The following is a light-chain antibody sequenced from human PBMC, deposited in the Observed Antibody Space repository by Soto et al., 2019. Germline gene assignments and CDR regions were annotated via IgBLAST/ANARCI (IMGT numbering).Light chain of an antibody. J-gene: IGKJ1*01. Sequence: DIHMTQSPSTVSASVGDRVTITCRASQPVNPWLAWHQQKPGKAPKVLIYKTSDLENGVPSRFSGSRSGTEYTLSVHRLQPDGFATYYCQQDYSRETFGPGNRVEV. CDR2: KTS. CDR3: QQDYSRET. CDR1: QPVNPW. V-gene: IGKV1-5*03.